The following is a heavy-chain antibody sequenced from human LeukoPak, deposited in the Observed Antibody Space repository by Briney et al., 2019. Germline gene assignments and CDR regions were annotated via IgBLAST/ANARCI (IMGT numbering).Heavy chain of an antibody. CDR2: ISSSSTI. CDR3: ARARDSNGYSY. Sequence: PGGSLRLSCAASGFTFSSYSMNWVRQAPGKGLEWVSYISSSSTIYYADSVKGRFTISRDNAKNSLYLQMNSLRAEDTAVYYCARARDSNGYSYWGQGTLVTVSS. CDR1: GFTFSSYS. V-gene: IGHV3-48*04. J-gene: IGHJ4*02. D-gene: IGHD3-22*01.